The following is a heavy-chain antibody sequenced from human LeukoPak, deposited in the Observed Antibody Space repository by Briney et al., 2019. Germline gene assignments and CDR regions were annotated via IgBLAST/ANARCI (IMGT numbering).Heavy chain of an antibody. D-gene: IGHD6-13*01. V-gene: IGHV4-4*02. Sequence: PSETLSLTCAVSGAPISSNNWWWSWVRQPPGKGLEWIGEIYHSGSTNYNPSLKSRVTMSVDKSKNQFSLKLSSVTAADTAVYYCARHLYSRVYYFDYWGQGTLVTVSS. CDR2: IYHSGST. CDR3: ARHLYSRVYYFDY. J-gene: IGHJ4*02. CDR1: GAPISSNNW.